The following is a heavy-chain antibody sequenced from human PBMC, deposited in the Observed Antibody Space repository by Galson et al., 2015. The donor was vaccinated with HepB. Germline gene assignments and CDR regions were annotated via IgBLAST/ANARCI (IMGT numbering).Heavy chain of an antibody. J-gene: IGHJ3*02. CDR1: GFTFSSYW. Sequence: SLRLSCAASGFTFSSYWMSWVRQAPGKGLEWVANIKQDGSEKYYVDSVKGRFTISRDNAKNSLYLQMNSLRAEDTAVYYCARDTNYYGSGRVYGIWGQGTMVTVSS. V-gene: IGHV3-7*03. CDR2: IKQDGSEK. CDR3: ARDTNYYGSGRVYGI. D-gene: IGHD3-10*01.